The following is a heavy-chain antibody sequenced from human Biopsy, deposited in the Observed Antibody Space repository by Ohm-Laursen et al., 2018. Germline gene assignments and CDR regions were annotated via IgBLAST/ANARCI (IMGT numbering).Heavy chain of an antibody. CDR2: IHTSGST. V-gene: IGHV4-4*07. D-gene: IGHD3/OR15-3a*01. CDR1: GDSISHDY. Sequence: SETLSLTCAVPGDSISHDYWSWIRQSSGQGLEWIGRIHTSGSTNHNLSLRSRVTMSVAPSKNQFSLKLRSVTAADTAVYYCARGTGKFFVYGAFDIWGQGTMVTVSS. J-gene: IGHJ3*02. CDR3: ARGTGKFFVYGAFDI.